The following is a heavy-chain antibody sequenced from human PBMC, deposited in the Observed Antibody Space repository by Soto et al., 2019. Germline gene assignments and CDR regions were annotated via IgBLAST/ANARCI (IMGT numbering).Heavy chain of an antibody. V-gene: IGHV3-21*01. CDR3: AGSMVRGTNDAFDI. CDR2: ISSSSSYI. J-gene: IGHJ3*02. D-gene: IGHD3-10*01. CDR1: GFTFSSYS. Sequence: GGSLRLSCAASGFTFSSYSMNWVRQAPGKGLEWVSSISSSSSYIYYADSVKGRFTISRDNAKNSLYLQMNSLRAEDTAVYYCAGSMVRGTNDAFDIWGQGTMVTVS.